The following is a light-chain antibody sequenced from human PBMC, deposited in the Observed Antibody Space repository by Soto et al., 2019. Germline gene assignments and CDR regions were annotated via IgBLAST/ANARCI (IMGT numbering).Light chain of an antibody. V-gene: IGKV1-5*03. CDR1: QSISNS. CDR2: KAS. J-gene: IGKJ4*01. CDR3: RQYVSYPVT. Sequence: DIQMTQSPSTLSASVGDRVTITCRASQSISNSLAWYQQKPGKAPNLLIYKASSLESGVPSRFSGSGSGTEFTLNISSLQHDDVATYYCRQYVSYPVTFGGGTKVEMK.